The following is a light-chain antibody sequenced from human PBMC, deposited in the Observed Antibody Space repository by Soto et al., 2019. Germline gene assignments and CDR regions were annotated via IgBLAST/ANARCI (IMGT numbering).Light chain of an antibody. CDR2: DVS. V-gene: IGLV2-14*02. CDR3: SSFTSTTTYV. J-gene: IGLJ1*01. Sequence: QSALTQPAYVSGSPGQSIAISCTGTRSDVGSHDLVSWYQQQSGKVPKLIIYDVSSRPSGVSNCFSGSKSGNTASLTISGLQAEDEADYYCSSFTSTTTYVFGTGTKLTVL. CDR1: RSDVGSHDL.